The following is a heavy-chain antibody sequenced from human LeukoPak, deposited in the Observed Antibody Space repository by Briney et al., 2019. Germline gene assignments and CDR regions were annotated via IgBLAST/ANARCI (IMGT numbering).Heavy chain of an antibody. D-gene: IGHD4-17*01. J-gene: IGHJ4*02. CDR2: ISYDGSNK. Sequence: GGSLRLSCAASGFTFSSYGMHWVRQAPGKGLEWVAVISYDGSNKYYADSVKGRFTISRDNSKNTLYLQMNSPRAEDTAVYYCAKDATAELRYGDYAYYFDYWGQGTLVTVSS. V-gene: IGHV3-30*18. CDR3: AKDATAELRYGDYAYYFDY. CDR1: GFTFSSYG.